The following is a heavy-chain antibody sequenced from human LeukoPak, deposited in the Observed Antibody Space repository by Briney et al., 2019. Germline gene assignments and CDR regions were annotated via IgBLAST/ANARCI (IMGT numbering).Heavy chain of an antibody. CDR1: GFTFSNAW. CDR2: IRSNSDGGTI. D-gene: IGHD3-22*01. J-gene: IGHJ5*02. Sequence: PGGSLRLSCATSGFTFSNAWMNWVRQAPGKGLEWVGRIRSNSDGGTIDYAAPVKGRFTLSRDDSKTTLYLQMNSLQTEDTTVYYCATDFYDSTWGQGTLVTVSS. CDR3: ATDFYDST. V-gene: IGHV3-15*07.